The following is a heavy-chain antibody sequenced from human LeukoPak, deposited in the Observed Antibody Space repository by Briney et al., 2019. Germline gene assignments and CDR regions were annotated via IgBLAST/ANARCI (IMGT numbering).Heavy chain of an antibody. V-gene: IGHV1-2*02. CDR2: INPNSGGT. D-gene: IGHD3-10*01. Sequence: ASVKVSCKASGYTFTGYYMHWVRQAPGQGLEWMGWINPNSGGTNYAQKFQGRVTMTRDTSISPAYMELSRLRSDDTAVYYCARQFDDPYGPPFTGFLKNWFDPWGQGTLVTVSS. CDR3: ARQFDDPYGPPFTGFLKNWFDP. CDR1: GYTFTGYY. J-gene: IGHJ5*02.